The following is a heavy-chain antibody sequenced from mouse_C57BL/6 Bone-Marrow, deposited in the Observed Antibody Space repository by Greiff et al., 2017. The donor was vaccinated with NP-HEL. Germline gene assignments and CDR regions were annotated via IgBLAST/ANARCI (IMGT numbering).Heavy chain of an antibody. CDR2: IDPENGDT. CDR1: GFNIKDDY. Sequence: EVKLVESGAELVRPGASVKLSCTASGFNIKDDYMHWVKQRPEQGLEWIGWIDPENGDTAYDSKFQGKATITADTSSNTAYLQLSSLTSEDTAVYYCTTEVYSNFSYWGQGTLVTVSA. J-gene: IGHJ3*01. CDR3: TTEVYSNFSY. D-gene: IGHD2-5*01. V-gene: IGHV14-4*01.